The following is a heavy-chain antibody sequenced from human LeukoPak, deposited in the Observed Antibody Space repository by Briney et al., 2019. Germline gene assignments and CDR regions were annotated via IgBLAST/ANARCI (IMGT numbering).Heavy chain of an antibody. J-gene: IGHJ4*02. D-gene: IGHD5-18*01. Sequence: SVTLSLTCTVSGGSISSYYWNWIRQPPGKGLEWIGYIYYSGSTNYNPSLESRVTMSVDTSKNQFSLKLSSVTAADTAVYYCARGQHSYGYFNGFDYWGQGTLVTVSS. CDR3: ARGQHSYGYFNGFDY. CDR2: IYYSGST. CDR1: GGSISSYY. V-gene: IGHV4-59*01.